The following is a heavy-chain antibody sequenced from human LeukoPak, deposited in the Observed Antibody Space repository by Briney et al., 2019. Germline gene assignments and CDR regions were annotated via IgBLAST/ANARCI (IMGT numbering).Heavy chain of an antibody. CDR1: GGTFSSYA. V-gene: IGHV1-69*05. Sequence: SVKVSCKASGGTFSSYAISWVRQAPGQGLEWMGGIIPIFGTANYAQKFQGRLTMTRDMSTSTVYMELSSLRSDDTAVYYCARGGDYGDGGWDYFDYWGQGTLVTVSS. D-gene: IGHD4-17*01. CDR2: IIPIFGTA. CDR3: ARGGDYGDGGWDYFDY. J-gene: IGHJ4*02.